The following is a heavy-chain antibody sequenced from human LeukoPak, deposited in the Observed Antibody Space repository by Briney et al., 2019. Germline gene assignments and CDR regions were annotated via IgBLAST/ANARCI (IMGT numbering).Heavy chain of an antibody. Sequence: GGSLRLSCVASEFVFSSHAMIWVRQAPGKGLEWISSITSSSSDIFYADSVRGRFTISRDNSKNTLYLQMNSLRAEDTAVYYCAKVGEQWLVSRGIDYWGQGTLVTVSS. J-gene: IGHJ4*02. D-gene: IGHD6-19*01. V-gene: IGHV3-21*01. CDR2: ITSSSSDI. CDR3: AKVGEQWLVSRGIDY. CDR1: EFVFSSHA.